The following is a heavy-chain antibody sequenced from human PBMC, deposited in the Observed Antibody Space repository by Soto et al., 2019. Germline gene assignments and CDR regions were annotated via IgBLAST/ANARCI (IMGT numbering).Heavy chain of an antibody. CDR2: IYYSGST. V-gene: IGHV4-39*01. Sequence: PSQPRSHTRSVANGCISRSTSYHGRNRQPPGKGLEWIGSIYYSGSTYYNPSLKSRVTISVDTSKNQFSLKLSSVTAADTAVYYCAKSPSVAAAGIGWFDPWGQGTLVTVSS. CDR3: AKSPSVAAAGIGWFDP. J-gene: IGHJ5*02. D-gene: IGHD6-13*01. CDR1: NGCISRSTSY.